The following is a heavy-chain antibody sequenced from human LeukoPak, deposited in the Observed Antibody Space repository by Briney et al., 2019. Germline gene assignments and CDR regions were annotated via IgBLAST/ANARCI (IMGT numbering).Heavy chain of an antibody. J-gene: IGHJ3*02. CDR1: GFTVSSNY. V-gene: IGHV3-53*01. Sequence: GGSLRLSCAASGFTVSSNYMSWVRQAPRKGLEWVSVIYSGGSTYYADSVKGRFTISRDNSKNTLYLQMNSLRAEDTAVYYCASDLRLGELSCAFDIWGQGTMVTVSS. CDR3: ASDLRLGELSCAFDI. CDR2: IYSGGST. D-gene: IGHD3-16*02.